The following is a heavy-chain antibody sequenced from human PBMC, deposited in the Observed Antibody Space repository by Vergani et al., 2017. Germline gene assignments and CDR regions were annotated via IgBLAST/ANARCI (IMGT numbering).Heavy chain of an antibody. CDR3: ARSGYCAHGVCYMTYYYYRDV. J-gene: IGHJ6*03. V-gene: IGHV3-33*01. CDR2: IWYDGSKE. Sequence: QVQLEESGGGVVQPGRSLRLSCAGSGFTLSSHAMHWVRQAPGKGLEWVAFIWYDGSKEYYADSVKGRFTISRDNSKNTLYLQMNNLRAADTAVYYCARSGYCAHGVCYMTYYYYRDVWGKGTAVTVSS. CDR1: GFTLSSHA. D-gene: IGHD2-8*01.